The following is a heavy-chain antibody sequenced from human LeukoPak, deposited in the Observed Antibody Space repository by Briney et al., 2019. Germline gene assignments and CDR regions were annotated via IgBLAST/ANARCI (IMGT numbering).Heavy chain of an antibody. CDR1: GFTFSSYA. CDR2: ISGSGGST. D-gene: IGHD3-9*01. Sequence: GGSPRLSCAASGFTFSSYAMSWVRQAPGKGLEWVSDISGSGGSTYYAASVKGRFTISRDNSKNTLYLKMTSLRAEDTAVYYCAKNYDILTGLPDYWGQRTLVTVSS. J-gene: IGHJ4*02. CDR3: AKNYDILTGLPDY. V-gene: IGHV3-23*01.